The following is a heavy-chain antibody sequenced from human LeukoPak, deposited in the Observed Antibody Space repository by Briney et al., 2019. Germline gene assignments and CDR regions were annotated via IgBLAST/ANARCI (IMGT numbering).Heavy chain of an antibody. Sequence: ASVKVSCKASGYTFTGYYMHWVRQAPGQGLEWMGWINPNSGGTNYAQKFQGRVTMTRDTSISTAYMELSRLRADDTAVYYCATGIVATTASDYWGQGTLVTVSS. CDR2: INPNSGGT. CDR3: ATGIVATTASDY. J-gene: IGHJ4*02. V-gene: IGHV1-2*02. D-gene: IGHD5-12*01. CDR1: GYTFTGYY.